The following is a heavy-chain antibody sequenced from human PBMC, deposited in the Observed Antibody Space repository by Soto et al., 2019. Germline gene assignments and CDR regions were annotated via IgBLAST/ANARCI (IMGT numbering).Heavy chain of an antibody. V-gene: IGHV4-31*03. D-gene: IGHD6-13*01. J-gene: IGHJ4*02. CDR3: AIYRFSGSKGSKFDF. Sequence: SETLSLTCTVSGVTISIGAYYWSWIRQPPGKGLEWIGNIYYSGSTYYSPSLKSRVAISLDTSKNQFSLRLSSVTAADTAVYYCAIYRFSGSKGSKFDFWGQGTLVTVSS. CDR2: IYYSGST. CDR1: GVTISIGAYY.